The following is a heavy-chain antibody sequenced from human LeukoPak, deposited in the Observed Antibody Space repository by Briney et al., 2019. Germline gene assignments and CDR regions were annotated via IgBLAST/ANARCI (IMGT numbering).Heavy chain of an antibody. CDR1: GYTFTGYY. D-gene: IGHD2-2*01. CDR2: INPNSGGT. Sequence: ASVKVSCKASGYTFTGYYMHWVRQAPGQGLEWMGWINPNSGGTNYAQKFQGRVTMTRDTSISTAYMELSSLRSEDTAVYYCARLGYCSSTSCQRGAFDIWGQGTMVTVSS. J-gene: IGHJ3*02. CDR3: ARLGYCSSTSCQRGAFDI. V-gene: IGHV1-2*02.